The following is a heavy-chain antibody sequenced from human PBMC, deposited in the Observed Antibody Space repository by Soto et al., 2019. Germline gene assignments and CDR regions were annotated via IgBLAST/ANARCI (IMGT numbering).Heavy chain of an antibody. CDR1: GGSISSYY. V-gene: IGHV4-59*01. Sequence: SETLSLSCTVSGGSISSYYWSWIRQPPGKGLEWIGYIYYSGSTNYNPSLKSRVTISVDTSKNQFSLKLSSVTAADTAVYYCARGHDFWSGYYPPSRSYYYMDVWGKGTTVTVSS. D-gene: IGHD3-3*01. J-gene: IGHJ6*03. CDR3: ARGHDFWSGYYPPSRSYYYMDV. CDR2: IYYSGST.